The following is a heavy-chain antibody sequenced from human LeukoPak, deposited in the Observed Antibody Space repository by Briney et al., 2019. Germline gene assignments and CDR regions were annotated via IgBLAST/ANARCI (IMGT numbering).Heavy chain of an antibody. D-gene: IGHD3-22*01. CDR2: ITSSSSYI. J-gene: IGHJ4*02. V-gene: IGHV3-21*01. CDR3: ARDHTYYYDSSGYLGDY. Sequence: GGSLRLSCAASGFTFSSYTMNWVRQAPGKGLEWVSSITSSSSYIYYADSVKGRFTISRDNSKNTLYLQMNSRRAEDTAVYYCARDHTYYYDSSGYLGDYWGQGTLVTVSS. CDR1: GFTFSSYT.